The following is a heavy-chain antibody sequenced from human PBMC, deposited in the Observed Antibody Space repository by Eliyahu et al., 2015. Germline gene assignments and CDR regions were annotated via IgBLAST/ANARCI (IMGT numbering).Heavy chain of an antibody. CDR3: ARVMITTEGDTFDT. Sequence: QVQLQESGPGLVKASQTLSLTCSVSDDSMSSSGYYWSWIRQNPGKGLEWIGYIYYNGNSYYNPSLKSRITLSIDTSKSQFSLKLSSVTAADTAVYYCARVMITTEGDTFDTWGQGTTITVSS. V-gene: IGHV4-31*03. J-gene: IGHJ3*02. CDR2: IYYNGNS. D-gene: IGHD3-16*01. CDR1: DDSMSSSGYY.